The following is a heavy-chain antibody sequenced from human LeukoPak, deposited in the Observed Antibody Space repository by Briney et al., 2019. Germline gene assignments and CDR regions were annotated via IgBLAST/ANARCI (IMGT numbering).Heavy chain of an antibody. CDR3: ARMRTGTGELDY. V-gene: IGHV4-4*07. J-gene: IGHJ4*02. Sequence: KPSETLSLACTVSGGSISSYYWSWIRQPAGKGLEWIGRIYNSGRTNYNPSLKSRVTMSVDTSKNQFSLKLSSVTAADTAVYYCARMRTGTGELDYWGQGTLVTVSS. D-gene: IGHD1-7*01. CDR1: GGSISSYY. CDR2: IYNSGRT.